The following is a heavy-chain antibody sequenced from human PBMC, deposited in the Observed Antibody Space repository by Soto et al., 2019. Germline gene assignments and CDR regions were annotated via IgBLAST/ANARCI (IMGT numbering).Heavy chain of an antibody. CDR2: IYYSGST. V-gene: IGHV4-61*01. D-gene: IGHD6-19*01. Sequence: QVQLQESGPGLVKPSETLSLTCTVSGGSVSSGRYYWSWIRQPPGKGLEWIGHIYYSGSTKYNPSLKSRVTISVDTSKNQFSLNLSSMTAADTAVYYCARSGSGSGWLGGQGTLVTVSS. J-gene: IGHJ4*02. CDR1: GGSVSSGRYY. CDR3: ARSGSGSGWL.